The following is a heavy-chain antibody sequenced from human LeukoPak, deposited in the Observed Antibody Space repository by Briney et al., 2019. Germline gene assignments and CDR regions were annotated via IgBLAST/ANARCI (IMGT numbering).Heavy chain of an antibody. CDR3: ARVNYGGNSFSDY. D-gene: IGHD4-23*01. CDR1: GFIFGSDS. CDR2: INSDGAST. Sequence: PGGSLRLSCAASGFIFGSDSMNWVRQAPGKGLVWVSRINSDGASTNYADSVKGRFTISRDNAKNTLYLQMNSLRAEDTAVYYCARVNYGGNSFSDYWGQGTLVTGYS. J-gene: IGHJ4*02. V-gene: IGHV3-74*01.